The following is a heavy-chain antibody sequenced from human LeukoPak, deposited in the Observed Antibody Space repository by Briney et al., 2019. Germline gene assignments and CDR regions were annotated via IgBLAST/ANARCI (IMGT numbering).Heavy chain of an antibody. CDR1: GFTFNKYA. V-gene: IGHV3-23*01. Sequence: GGSLRLSCASSGFTFNKYAMTWVRRAPGKGLEGVSSITSSGDSTYCADSVKGRFTISRDNSKNTLYLQMSSLRAEDTAVYYCARDYPTSGIVTIFDYWGQGSLVTVSS. D-gene: IGHD1-1*01. CDR3: ARDYPTSGIVTIFDY. CDR2: ITSSGDST. J-gene: IGHJ4*02.